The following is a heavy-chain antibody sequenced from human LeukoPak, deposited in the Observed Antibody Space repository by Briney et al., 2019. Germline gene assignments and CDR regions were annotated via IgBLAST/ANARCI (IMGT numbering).Heavy chain of an antibody. J-gene: IGHJ2*01. CDR1: GGSFSGYY. V-gene: IGHV4-34*01. CDR2: MNHSGST. CDR3: ARVSKYFGSGSHWYFDL. D-gene: IGHD3-10*01. Sequence: SETLSLTCAVYGGSFSGYYWSWIRQPPGKGLEWIGEMNHSGSTNYNPSLKSRVAISADTSKNQFSLKLSSVTAADTAVYYCARVSKYFGSGSHWYFDLWGRGALVTVSS.